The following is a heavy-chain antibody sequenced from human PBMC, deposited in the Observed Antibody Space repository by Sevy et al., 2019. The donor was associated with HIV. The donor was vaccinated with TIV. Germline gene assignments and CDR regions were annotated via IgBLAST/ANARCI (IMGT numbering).Heavy chain of an antibody. Sequence: SETLYLTCAVYGGSFSGYYWSWIRQPPGKGLEWIGEINHSGSTNYNPSLKSRVTISVDTSKNQFSLKLSSVTAADTAVYYCARVGQQLDRGVDYWGQGTLVTVSS. V-gene: IGHV4-34*01. CDR1: GGSFSGYY. D-gene: IGHD6-13*01. J-gene: IGHJ4*02. CDR3: ARVGQQLDRGVDY. CDR2: INHSGST.